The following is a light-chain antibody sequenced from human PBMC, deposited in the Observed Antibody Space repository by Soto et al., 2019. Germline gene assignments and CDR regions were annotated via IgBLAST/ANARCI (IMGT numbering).Light chain of an antibody. CDR3: SSYTSRSTHVV. CDR1: SSDVGGYNY. J-gene: IGLJ2*01. Sequence: QSALTQPASVSGSPGQSITISCTGTSSDVGGYNYVSWYQQHPGKAPKLMIYDVTNRPSGVSNRFSGSKSGNTASLAISGLQAEDEADYYCSSYTSRSTHVVFGGGTKHTLL. V-gene: IGLV2-14*01. CDR2: DVT.